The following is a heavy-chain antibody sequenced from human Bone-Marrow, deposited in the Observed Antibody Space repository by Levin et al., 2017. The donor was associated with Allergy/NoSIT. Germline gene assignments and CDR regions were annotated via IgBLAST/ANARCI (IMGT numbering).Heavy chain of an antibody. V-gene: IGHV1-2*02. D-gene: IGHD1-26*01. CDR2: IDPNTGGT. CDR3: ARDRKSGSFLGGFDP. CDR1: GYTFIGYT. J-gene: IGHJ5*02. Sequence: GESLKISCKASGYTFIGYTIQWVRQAPGQGLEWMGWIDPNTGGTNFAQKVQGRVSMTRDTSINTVYMELTRLRSDDTAVYYCARDRKSGSFLGGFDPWGQGTLVTVSS.